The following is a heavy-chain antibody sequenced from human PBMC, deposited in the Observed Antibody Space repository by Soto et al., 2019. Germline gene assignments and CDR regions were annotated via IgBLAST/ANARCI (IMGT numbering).Heavy chain of an antibody. J-gene: IGHJ4*02. V-gene: IGHV4-4*02. CDR1: SGSISSSNW. CDR3: ARDVKFGSSWYFDY. D-gene: IGHD6-13*01. Sequence: SSETLSLTCAVSSGSISSSNWWSWVRQPPGKGLEWIGEIYHSGSTNYNPSLKSRVTISVDKSKNQFSLKLSSVTAADTAVYYCARDVKFGSSWYFDYWGQGTLVTVSS. CDR2: IYHSGST.